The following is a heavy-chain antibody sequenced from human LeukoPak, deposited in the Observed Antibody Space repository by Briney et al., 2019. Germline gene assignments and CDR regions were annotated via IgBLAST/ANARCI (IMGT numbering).Heavy chain of an antibody. V-gene: IGHV3-23*01. D-gene: IGHD1-26*01. CDR2: ISGSGGST. Sequence: GGSLRLSCVASGFAFSSYALNWVRQAPGKGLEWVSAISGSGGSTYYADSVKGRFTISRDNSKNTLYLQMNSLRAEDTAVYYCAKAFSGAYYFDYWGQGTLVTVSS. J-gene: IGHJ4*02. CDR3: AKAFSGAYYFDY. CDR1: GFAFSSYA.